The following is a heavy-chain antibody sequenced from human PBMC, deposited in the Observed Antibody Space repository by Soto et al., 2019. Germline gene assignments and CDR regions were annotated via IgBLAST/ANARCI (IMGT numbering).Heavy chain of an antibody. V-gene: IGHV2-26*01. CDR3: ARATYTLGYFDY. CDR1: GFSLSNARMG. CDR2: LFSNDEK. J-gene: IGHJ4*02. D-gene: IGHD3-16*01. Sequence: QVTLKESGPVLVKPTETLTLTCTVSGFSLSNARMGVSWIRQPPGKALEWLAHLFSNDEKSYSTSPKSRLTISNATSKSQVVLTMTNMDPVDTATYYCARATYTLGYFDYWGQGTLVTVSS.